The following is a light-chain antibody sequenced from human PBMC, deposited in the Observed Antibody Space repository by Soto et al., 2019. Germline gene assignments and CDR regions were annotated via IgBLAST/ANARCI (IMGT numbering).Light chain of an antibody. CDR1: QNVRNW. J-gene: IGKJ3*01. CDR3: QQYNSYSIFT. V-gene: IGKV1-5*03. Sequence: DIQMTQSPSALSASVGDRVIITCRASQNVRNWMAWYQQKPGKAPKLLIYKASSLESGVPSRYSGSGSGTEFNLTISSLQPDDFATNYCQQYNSYSIFTFGPGTKVDIK. CDR2: KAS.